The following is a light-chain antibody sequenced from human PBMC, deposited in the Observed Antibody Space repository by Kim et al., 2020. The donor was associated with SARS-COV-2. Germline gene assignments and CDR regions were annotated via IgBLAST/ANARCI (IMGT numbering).Light chain of an antibody. Sequence: DIQMTQSPSTLSAGDRVTMTCRASQTINSWLAWYQQKPGKAPKLLIYTASTLQNGVPSRFSGSKSGTEFTLTISSLQPDDFATYYCQHYNGYPLTFGGGTKVDIK. CDR3: QHYNGYPLT. CDR1: QTINSW. CDR2: TAS. V-gene: IGKV1-5*03. J-gene: IGKJ4*01.